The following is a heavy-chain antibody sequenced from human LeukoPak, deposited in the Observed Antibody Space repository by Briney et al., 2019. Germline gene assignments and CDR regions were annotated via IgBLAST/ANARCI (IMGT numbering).Heavy chain of an antibody. CDR3: AKCEQFWSGPFDY. D-gene: IGHD3-3*02. CDR2: ISWNSGSI. Sequence: GGSLRLSCAASGFTFDDYAMPWVRQAPGKGLEWVSGISWNSGSIGYADSVKGRFTISRDNAKNSLYLQMNSLRAEDTALYYCAKCEQFWSGPFDYWGQGTLVTVSS. J-gene: IGHJ4*02. CDR1: GFTFDDYA. V-gene: IGHV3-9*01.